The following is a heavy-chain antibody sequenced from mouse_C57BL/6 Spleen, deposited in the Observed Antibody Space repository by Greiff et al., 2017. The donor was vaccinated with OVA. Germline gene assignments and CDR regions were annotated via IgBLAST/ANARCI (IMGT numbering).Heavy chain of an antibody. CDR3: AKTAQATGVDYYAMDY. D-gene: IGHD3-2*02. CDR2: IYPGDGDT. J-gene: IGHJ4*01. V-gene: IGHV1-80*01. CDR1: GYAFSSYW. Sequence: QVQLQQSGAELVKPGASVKISCKASGYAFSSYWMNWVKQRPGKGLEWIGQIYPGDGDTNYNGKFKGKATLTADKSSSTAYMQRSSLTSEDSAVYFCAKTAQATGVDYYAMDYWGQGTSVTVSS.